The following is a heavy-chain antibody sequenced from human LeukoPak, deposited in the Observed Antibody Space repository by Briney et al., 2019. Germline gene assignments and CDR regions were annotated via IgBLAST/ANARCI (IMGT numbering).Heavy chain of an antibody. CDR3: ARGEVSASLYYFDF. J-gene: IGHJ4*02. Sequence: GASVKVSCKTSGYTFTTYGVSWVRQAPGQGLEWMGWVSGYTGNTNYAERFQGRVTMTTDTSTTTVYMELTSLRSDDTAAYYCARGEVSASLYYFDFWGQGTLVTVS. D-gene: IGHD2-2*01. CDR2: VSGYTGNT. CDR1: GYTFTTYG. V-gene: IGHV1-18*01.